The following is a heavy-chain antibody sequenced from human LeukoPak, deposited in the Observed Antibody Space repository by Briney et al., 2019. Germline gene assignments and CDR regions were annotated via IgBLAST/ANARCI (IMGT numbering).Heavy chain of an antibody. Sequence: SETLSLTCIVSGGSISNYYWSWVRQPPGKGLEWIGYVYSSGSTNYNPSLKSRVTISVDTSKNQFSLRLTSVTAADTAVYYCARGQLYYDSTGYYYWGQGTLVTVSS. D-gene: IGHD3-22*01. CDR3: ARGQLYYDSTGYYY. J-gene: IGHJ4*02. V-gene: IGHV4-59*01. CDR1: GGSISNYY. CDR2: VYSSGST.